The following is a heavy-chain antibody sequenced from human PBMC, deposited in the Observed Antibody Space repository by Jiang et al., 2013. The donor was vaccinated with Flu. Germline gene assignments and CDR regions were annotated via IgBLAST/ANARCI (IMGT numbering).Heavy chain of an antibody. CDR2: IRSKANNYAT. D-gene: IGHD3-16*01. Sequence: VQLLESGGGLVQPGGSLTLSCVASGFTFSASAMHWVRQASGKGLEWVGRIRSKANNYATASAASVKGRFSVSRDDSKNTTYLHMNSLKPEDTAVYYCTRIWGGDRADDYWGQGTLVTVSS. CDR3: TRIWGGDRADDY. J-gene: IGHJ4*02. CDR1: GFTFSASA. V-gene: IGHV3-73*01.